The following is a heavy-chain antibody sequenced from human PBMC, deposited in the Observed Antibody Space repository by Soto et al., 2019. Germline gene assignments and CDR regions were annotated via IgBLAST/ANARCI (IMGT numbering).Heavy chain of an antibody. CDR2: INHSGST. D-gene: IGHD3-22*01. V-gene: IGHV4-34*01. CDR1: GGSFSGYY. CDR3: ARGDESSGYDY. J-gene: IGHJ4*02. Sequence: QVQLQQWGAGLLKPSETLSLTCAVYGGSFSGYYWSWIRQPPGKGLEWIGEINHSGSTNYNPSLKSRVTISVDKSKNQFSLKLSSVTAADTAVYYCARGDESSGYDYWGQGTLVTVSS.